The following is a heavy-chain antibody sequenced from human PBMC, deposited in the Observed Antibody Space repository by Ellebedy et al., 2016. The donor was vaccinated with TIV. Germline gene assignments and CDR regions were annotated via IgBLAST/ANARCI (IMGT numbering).Heavy chain of an antibody. CDR3: ARDPWGSGSYAPFDP. J-gene: IGHJ5*02. D-gene: IGHD3-10*01. CDR2: ITSSSSYI. Sequence: GESLKISCAASGFTLSTYTMNWVRQTPGKGLEWVSSITSSSSYIYYADSVKGRFTISRDNAKNSLYLQMSSLSAEDTAIYYCARDPWGSGSYAPFDPWGQGTLVTVSS. CDR1: GFTLSTYT. V-gene: IGHV3-21*01.